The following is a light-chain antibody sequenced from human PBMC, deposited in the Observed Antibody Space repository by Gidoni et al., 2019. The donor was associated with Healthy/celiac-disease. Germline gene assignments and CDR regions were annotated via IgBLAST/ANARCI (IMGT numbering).Light chain of an antibody. CDR3: QQRSNWPL. J-gene: IGKJ2*01. Sequence: EIVLTQSPATLSLSPGERATLSCRASQGVSSYLAWYQQKPGQAPRLLIYDASNRATGIPARFSGSGSGTDFTLTISSLEPEDFAVYYCQQRSNWPLFXQXTKLEIK. CDR2: DAS. CDR1: QGVSSY. V-gene: IGKV3-11*01.